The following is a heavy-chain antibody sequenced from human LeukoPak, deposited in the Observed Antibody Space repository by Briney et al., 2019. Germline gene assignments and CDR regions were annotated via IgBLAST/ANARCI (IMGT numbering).Heavy chain of an antibody. CDR2: ISGSGGST. D-gene: IGHD5-18*01. J-gene: IGHJ1*01. V-gene: IGHV3-23*01. CDR1: GFTFRSYA. CDR3: FGYPEYFQH. Sequence: GGSLRLSCVASGFTFRSYAMTWARQAPGKGLEWVSGISGSGGSTYYADSVRGRFTISRDNSKNTLYLQMNSLRAEDTAVYYCFGYPEYFQHWGQGTLVTVSS.